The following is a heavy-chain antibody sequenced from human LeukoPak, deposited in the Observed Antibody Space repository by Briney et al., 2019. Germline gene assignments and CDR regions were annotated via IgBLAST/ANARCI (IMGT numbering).Heavy chain of an antibody. Sequence: GGSLRLSCAASGFTFISYGMHWVRQAPGKGMEWVAVTSYDGSNKYYADSVKGRFTISRDNSKNTLYLQMNSLRAEDTAVYYCASGGPFGAVAGTGDYWGQGTLVTVSS. V-gene: IGHV3-30*12. CDR2: TSYDGSNK. CDR1: GFTFISYG. CDR3: ASGGPFGAVAGTGDY. J-gene: IGHJ4*02. D-gene: IGHD6-19*01.